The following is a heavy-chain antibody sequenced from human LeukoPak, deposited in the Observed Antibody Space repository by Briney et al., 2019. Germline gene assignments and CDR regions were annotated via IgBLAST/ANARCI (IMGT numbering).Heavy chain of an antibody. J-gene: IGHJ4*02. Sequence: HPGGSLRLSCAASGFTFSSHLMHWVRQAPGKGLVWVSRISSDGTYTNYADSVRGRFTISRDNAKNTLYLQMNSLRAEDTALYYCAREVSEGFDFWGQGTLVTVSS. CDR2: ISSDGTYT. CDR1: GFTFSSHL. CDR3: AREVSEGFDF. V-gene: IGHV3-74*01. D-gene: IGHD3-22*01.